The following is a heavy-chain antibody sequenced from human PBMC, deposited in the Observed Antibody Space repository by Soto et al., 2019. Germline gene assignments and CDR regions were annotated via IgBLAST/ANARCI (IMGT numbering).Heavy chain of an antibody. D-gene: IGHD3-10*01. CDR2: INPGGREK. Sequence: GGSLRLSCAASGFTFGSYWMSWVRQAPGKGLEWVANINPGGREKNYVNSVKGRFSISRDDAERSHHLQMNSLRAEDTAVYYCAKYGSGNYGAYALDIWGQGTMVTVSS. V-gene: IGHV3-7*01. CDR3: AKYGSGNYGAYALDI. J-gene: IGHJ3*02. CDR1: GFTFGSYW.